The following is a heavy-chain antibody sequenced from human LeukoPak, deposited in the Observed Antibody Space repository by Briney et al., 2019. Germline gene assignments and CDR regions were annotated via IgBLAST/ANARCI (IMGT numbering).Heavy chain of an antibody. V-gene: IGHV3-11*01. CDR2: IISSGTTI. CDR1: GFTFSDYY. J-gene: IGHJ2*01. Sequence: GGSLRLSCAASGFTFSDYYMSWIRQAPGKGLEWVSSIISSGTTIYYADSVKGRFTISRDNAKNSLYLQMNSLRAEDTAVYYCASFRRPYWYFDLWGRGTLVTVSS. CDR3: ASFRRPYWYFDL.